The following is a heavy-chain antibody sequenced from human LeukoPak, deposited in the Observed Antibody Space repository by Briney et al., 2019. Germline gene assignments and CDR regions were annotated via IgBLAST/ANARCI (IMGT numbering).Heavy chain of an antibody. D-gene: IGHD4-17*01. V-gene: IGHV3-11*04. CDR1: RFTFSDYY. CDR2: ISSRGSTI. Sequence: GGSLRLSCAASRFTFSDYYMSWIRQAPGKGLEWVSYISSRGSTIYYADSEKGRFTISRDNAKNSLYLQMNSLRAEDTAVYYCARESDGDYVDYWGQGTLVTVSS. CDR3: ARESDGDYVDY. J-gene: IGHJ4*02.